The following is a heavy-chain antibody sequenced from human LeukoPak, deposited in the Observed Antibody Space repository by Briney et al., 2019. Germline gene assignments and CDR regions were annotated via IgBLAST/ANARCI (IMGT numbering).Heavy chain of an antibody. Sequence: SETLSLTCAVSGYPISSGYYWGWIRQPPGKGLEWIGSIYHSGSTYYNPSLKSRVTISVDTSKNQFSLKLSSVTAADTAVYYCARLAVPGDYFDYWGQGTLVTVSS. CDR3: ARLAVPGDYFDY. V-gene: IGHV4-38-2*01. J-gene: IGHJ4*02. CDR1: GYPISSGYY. D-gene: IGHD6-19*01. CDR2: IYHSGST.